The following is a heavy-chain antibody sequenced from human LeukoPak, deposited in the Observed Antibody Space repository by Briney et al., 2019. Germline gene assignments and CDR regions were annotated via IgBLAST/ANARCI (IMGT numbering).Heavy chain of an antibody. D-gene: IGHD3-22*01. Sequence: PGGSLRLSCAASGFTLSYYAMHWVRQAPGKGLEWVAVISYDGSNKYYADSVKGRFTISRDNAKNSLYLQMNSLRAEDTAVYYCARSLPYYYDSSGYSEFDYWGQGTLVTVSS. V-gene: IGHV3-30-3*01. CDR3: ARSLPYYYDSSGYSEFDY. CDR1: GFTLSYYA. J-gene: IGHJ4*02. CDR2: ISYDGSNK.